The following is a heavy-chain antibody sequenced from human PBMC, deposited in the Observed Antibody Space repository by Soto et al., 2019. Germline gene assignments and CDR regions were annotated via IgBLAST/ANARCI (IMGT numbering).Heavy chain of an antibody. V-gene: IGHV1-69*13. CDR3: ASFDCSSTSCYTRYYYYGMDV. J-gene: IGHJ6*02. CDR1: GGTFSSYA. CDR2: IIPIFGTA. D-gene: IGHD2-2*02. Sequence: GASVKVSCKASGGTFSSYAISWVRQAPGQGLEWMGEIIPIFGTANYAQKFQGRVTITADESTSTAYMELSSLRSEDTAVYYCASFDCSSTSCYTRYYYYGMDVWGQVTTVTASS.